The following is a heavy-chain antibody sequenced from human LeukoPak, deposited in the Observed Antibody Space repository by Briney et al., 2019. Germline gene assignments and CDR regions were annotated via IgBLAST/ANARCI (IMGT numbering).Heavy chain of an antibody. J-gene: IGHJ4*02. V-gene: IGHV3-9*01. CDR1: GFTFDDYA. D-gene: IGHD1-1*01. CDR3: ADNLSR. Sequence: PGGSLRLSCAASGFTFDDYAMHWVRQAPGKGLEWVSGISWNSGSIGYADSVKGRFTISRDIARNSLFLQMNSLRAEDTAVYFCADNLSRWGQGTLVTVSS. CDR2: ISWNSGSI.